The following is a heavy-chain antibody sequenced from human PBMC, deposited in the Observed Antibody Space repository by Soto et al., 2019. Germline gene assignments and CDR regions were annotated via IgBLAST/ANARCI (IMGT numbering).Heavy chain of an antibody. CDR3: ARGPMIVGVGVEAFDM. V-gene: IGHV3-23*01. CDR2: ISGSGDFT. J-gene: IGHJ3*02. CDR1: GFTLSSYA. Sequence: EVQMLESGGGLVQPGGSLRLSCAASGFTLSSYALSWVRQAPGKGLEWVSGISGSGDFTFDADSVRGRFTISRDKSMNPLYLQMTRLSGADTAVYFCARGPMIVGVGVEAFDMWGQGTMATVSS. D-gene: IGHD3-3*01.